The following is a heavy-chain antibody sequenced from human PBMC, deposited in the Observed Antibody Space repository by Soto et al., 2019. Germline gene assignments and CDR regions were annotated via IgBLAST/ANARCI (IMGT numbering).Heavy chain of an antibody. V-gene: IGHV4-4*02. J-gene: IGHJ4*02. CDR3: ASRGHSSSLRYFDY. CDR2: IYHSGST. D-gene: IGHD6-6*01. CDR1: GGSISSGNW. Sequence: SSGTLALTCAVSGGSISSGNWWSWVRQPPGKGLEWIGEIYHSGSTNYNPSLKSRVTISVDKSKNQFSLKLSSVTAADTAVYYCASRGHSSSLRYFDYWGQGTLVTVSS.